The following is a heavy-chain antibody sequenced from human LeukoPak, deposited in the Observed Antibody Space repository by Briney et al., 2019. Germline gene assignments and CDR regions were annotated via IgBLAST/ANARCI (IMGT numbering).Heavy chain of an antibody. V-gene: IGHV3-73*01. CDR1: GFTFSGSA. CDR3: AKDLGYCSSTSFSDYYYYMDV. Sequence: GALRLSCAASGFTFSGSAMHWGRQASGKGLEWVGRIRRKTNSYATEYAASVKGRFTISRDESQNTAYLQMNSLKTEDTAVYYCAKDLGYCSSTSFSDYYYYMDVWGKGTTVTVSS. D-gene: IGHD2-2*01. J-gene: IGHJ6*03. CDR2: IRRKTNSYAT.